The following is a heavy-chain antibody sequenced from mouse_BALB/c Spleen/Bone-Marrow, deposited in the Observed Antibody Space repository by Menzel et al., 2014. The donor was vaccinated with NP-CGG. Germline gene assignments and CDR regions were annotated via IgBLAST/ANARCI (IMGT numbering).Heavy chain of an antibody. Sequence: EVQLQESGAELVKRGASVKLSCTASGFKIKDTYMHWVKQRPEQGLEGIGRIDPANDNTQYDPKFQDKATITADTSSNTAYLQLSSLTSEDTAVYYCAPLTGTFDYWVQGTTLTVSS. CDR2: IDPANDNT. J-gene: IGHJ2*01. V-gene: IGHV14-3*02. CDR3: APLTGTFDY. CDR1: GFKIKDTY. D-gene: IGHD4-1*01.